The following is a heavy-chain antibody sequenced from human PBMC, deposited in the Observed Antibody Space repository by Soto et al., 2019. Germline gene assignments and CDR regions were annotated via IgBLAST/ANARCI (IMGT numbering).Heavy chain of an antibody. CDR3: ARDGIGVGAGTGQYYFDY. Sequence: SVKVSCKASGCTFTSYAISWVRQAPGQGLEWMGWIIAIIGTANYAQKFQGRVTITADESTSTAYMELSSLRSEDTAVYYCARDGIGVGAGTGQYYFDYWGQGTLVTVSS. CDR1: GCTFTSYA. CDR2: IIAIIGTA. D-gene: IGHD6-19*01. J-gene: IGHJ4*02. V-gene: IGHV1-69*13.